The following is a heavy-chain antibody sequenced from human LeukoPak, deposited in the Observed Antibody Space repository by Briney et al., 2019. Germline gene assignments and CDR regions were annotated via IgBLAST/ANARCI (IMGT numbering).Heavy chain of an antibody. V-gene: IGHV5-51*01. CDR3: ARPRGYYDSSGSFDY. D-gene: IGHD3-22*01. CDR1: GYSFTSYW. J-gene: IGHJ4*02. Sequence: GESLKISCKGSGYSFTSYWIGWVRQTPGKGLEWMGIIYPGDSDTRYSPSFQGQVTISADKSISTAYLQWSGLKASDTAMYYCARPRGYYDSSGSFDYWGQGTLVTVSS. CDR2: IYPGDSDT.